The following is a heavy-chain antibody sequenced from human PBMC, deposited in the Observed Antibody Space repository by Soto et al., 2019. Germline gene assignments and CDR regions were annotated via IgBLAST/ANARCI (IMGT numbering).Heavy chain of an antibody. CDR3: ARVKAAFLSNWFDP. CDR2: IYYSGST. CDR1: GGSISSGGYY. D-gene: IGHD3-3*02. J-gene: IGHJ5*02. V-gene: IGHV4-31*03. Sequence: SETLSLTCTVSGGSISSGGYYWSWIRQHPGKGLEWIGYIYYSGSTYYNPSLKSRVTISVDTSKNQFSLKLSSVTAADTAVYYCARVKAAFLSNWFDPWGQGTLVTVSS.